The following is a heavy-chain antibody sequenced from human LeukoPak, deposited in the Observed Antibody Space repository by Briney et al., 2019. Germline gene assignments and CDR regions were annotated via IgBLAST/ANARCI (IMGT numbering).Heavy chain of an antibody. CDR1: GGSISSYY. V-gene: IGHV4-59*01. CDR2: IYYSGST. CDR3: ARAGSSGYYWGYLDY. J-gene: IGHJ4*02. D-gene: IGHD3-22*01. Sequence: SETLSLTCTVSGGSISSYYWSWIRQPPGKGLEWIGYIYYSGSTNYKPSLKSRVTISVDTSKNQFSLKLTSVTAADTAVYYCARAGSSGYYWGYLDYWGQGTLVTVSS.